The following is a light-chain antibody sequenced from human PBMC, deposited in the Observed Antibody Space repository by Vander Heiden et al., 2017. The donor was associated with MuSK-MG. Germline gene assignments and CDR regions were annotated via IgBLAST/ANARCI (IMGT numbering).Light chain of an antibody. V-gene: IGKV3-20*01. CDR1: QSVGTSY. CDR2: GAS. CDR3: QQYGRSPWT. J-gene: IGKJ1*01. Sequence: EIVLTQSPGTLSLSPGERATLSCMASQSVGTSYLAWYQQKPGQAPRLLIYGASSRATGVPDRFSGSGSGTVFTLTISRLEPEDFAVFYCQQYGRSPWTFGQGTKVEIK.